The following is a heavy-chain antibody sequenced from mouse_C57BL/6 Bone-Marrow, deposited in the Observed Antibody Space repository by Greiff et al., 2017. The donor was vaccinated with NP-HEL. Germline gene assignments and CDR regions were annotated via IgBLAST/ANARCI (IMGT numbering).Heavy chain of an antibody. CDR1: EYEFPSHD. J-gene: IGHJ1*03. V-gene: IGHV5-2*01. CDR3: ARRGYGSSYVDWYFDV. Sequence: EVKLVESGGGLVQPGESLKLSCESNEYEFPSHDMSWVRKTPEKRLELVAAINSDGGSTYYPDTMERRFIISRDNTKKTLYLQMSSLRSEDTALYYCARRGYGSSYVDWYFDVWGTGTTVTVSS. D-gene: IGHD1-1*01. CDR2: INSDGGST.